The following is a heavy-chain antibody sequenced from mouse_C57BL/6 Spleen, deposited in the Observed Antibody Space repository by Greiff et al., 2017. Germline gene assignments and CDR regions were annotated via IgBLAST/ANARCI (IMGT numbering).Heavy chain of an antibody. Sequence: VQLQQPGAELVKPGASVKLSCKASGYTFTSYWMHWVKQRPGQGLEWIGMIHPNSGSTNYNEKFKSQATLTVDKSSSTAYMQLSCLTSEDSAVYYCAREGRYDGYYYAMDYWGQGTSVTVSS. V-gene: IGHV1-64*01. CDR1: GYTFTSYW. D-gene: IGHD2-3*01. CDR2: IHPNSGST. J-gene: IGHJ4*01. CDR3: AREGRYDGYYYAMDY.